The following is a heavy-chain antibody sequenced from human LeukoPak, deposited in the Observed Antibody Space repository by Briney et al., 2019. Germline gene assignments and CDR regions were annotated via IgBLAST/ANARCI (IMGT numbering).Heavy chain of an antibody. Sequence: GGSLRLSCAASGFTFSSYSMNWVRQAPGKGLEWVSSISSSSSYIYYADSVKGRFTISRDNAKNSLYLQMNSLRAEDTAVYYCARAAWYYYGSGSYSGMDVWSQGTTVAVSS. CDR2: ISSSSSYI. D-gene: IGHD3-10*01. CDR3: ARAAWYYYGSGSYSGMDV. V-gene: IGHV3-21*01. J-gene: IGHJ6*02. CDR1: GFTFSSYS.